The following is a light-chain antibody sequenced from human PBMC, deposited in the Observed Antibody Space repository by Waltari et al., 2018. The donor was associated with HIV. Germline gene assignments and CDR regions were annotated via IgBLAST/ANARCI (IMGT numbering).Light chain of an antibody. J-gene: IGLJ3*02. Sequence: QSALTQPASVSGSPGQSISISCTGTSSDVGGYYVARYQHHSGNSPKVIIYEVTNRPAGVSHRFSGPKSGNTASLTISGLLPEDEADYFCSSYISSATPEFGGGTRLTVL. CDR1: SSDVGGYY. V-gene: IGLV2-14*01. CDR3: SSYISSATPE. CDR2: EVT.